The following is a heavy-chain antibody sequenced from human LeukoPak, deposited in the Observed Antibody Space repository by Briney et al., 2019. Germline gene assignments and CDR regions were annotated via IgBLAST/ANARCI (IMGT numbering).Heavy chain of an antibody. V-gene: IGHV4-39*01. CDR1: GGSISSSSYY. CDR3: ARQPIAVAGRGQFDY. CDR2: IYYSGST. J-gene: IGHJ4*02. D-gene: IGHD6-19*01. Sequence: PSETLSLTCTVSGGSISSSSYYWGWIRQPPGKGLEWIGSIYYSGSTYYNPSLKSRVTISVDTSKNQFSLKLSSVTAADTAVYYCARQPIAVAGRGQFDYWGQGTLVTVSS.